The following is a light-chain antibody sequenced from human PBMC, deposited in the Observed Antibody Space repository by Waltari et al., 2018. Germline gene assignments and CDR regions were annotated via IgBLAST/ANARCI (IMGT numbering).Light chain of an antibody. CDR1: QSVRIY. Sequence: DFQLTPSPSSLSASVGDRVTITCRTSQSVRIYLNWYQQKPGKAPNLLIYAASNLQSGVPSRFSGSGSGTDFTLTISSVQPEDCATYYCQQSYSGPPITFGQGTRLDIK. CDR2: AAS. CDR3: QQSYSGPPIT. J-gene: IGKJ5*01. V-gene: IGKV1-39*01.